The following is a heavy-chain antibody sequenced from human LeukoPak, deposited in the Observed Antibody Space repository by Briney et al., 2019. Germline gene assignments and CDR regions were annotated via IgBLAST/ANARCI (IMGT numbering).Heavy chain of an antibody. Sequence: GGSLRLSCAASGFTFSSYGMHWVRQAPGKGPEWVAVIWYDGSNKYYADSVMGRFTISRDNSKNTLYLQMNSLRAEDTAVYYCARENDGSGSYVLDYWGQGTLVTVSS. CDR2: IWYDGSNK. D-gene: IGHD3-10*01. J-gene: IGHJ4*02. CDR1: GFTFSSYG. V-gene: IGHV3-33*01. CDR3: ARENDGSGSYVLDY.